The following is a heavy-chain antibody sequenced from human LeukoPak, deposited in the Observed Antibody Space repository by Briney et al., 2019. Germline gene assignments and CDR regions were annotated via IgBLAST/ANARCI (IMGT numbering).Heavy chain of an antibody. V-gene: IGHV3-48*03. CDR1: GFTFRCYE. J-gene: IGHJ4*02. CDR3: AQAAIASSIPGCFDY. Sequence: GGSLSLSCAASGFTFRCYEKSCVRQAPGKGLEWVSYISSSGKTIYYADSTKGRFTVSRDNAKNSLYLQMNSLRAEVTAVCYCAQAAIASSIPGCFDYWGQGTLVTVFS. D-gene: IGHD3-3*02. CDR2: ISSSGKTI.